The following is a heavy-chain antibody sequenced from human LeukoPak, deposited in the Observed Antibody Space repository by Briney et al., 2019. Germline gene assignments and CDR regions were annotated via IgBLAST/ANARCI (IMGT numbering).Heavy chain of an antibody. CDR2: ISAYNGNT. D-gene: IGHD6-6*01. Sequence: GASVKVSCKASGYTFTSYGISWVRQAPGQGLEWMGWISAYNGNTNYAQKLQGRVTMTTDTSTSTAYMELRSLRSDDTAVYYCARVSIDDSSSTLNFDYWGQGTLVTVSS. J-gene: IGHJ4*02. V-gene: IGHV1-18*01. CDR3: ARVSIDDSSSTLNFDY. CDR1: GYTFTSYG.